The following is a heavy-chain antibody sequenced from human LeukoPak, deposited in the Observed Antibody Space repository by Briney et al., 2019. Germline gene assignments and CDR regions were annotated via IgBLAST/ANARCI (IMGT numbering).Heavy chain of an antibody. D-gene: IGHD3-3*01. CDR1: GGSISSSNYY. CDR2: IYYGGDT. V-gene: IGHV4-39*01. CDR3: ARLGSLRFLEWTWDP. J-gene: IGHJ5*02. Sequence: KPSETLSLTCTVSGGSISSSNYYWGWIRQPPGQGLEWIGSIYYGGDTYYNPSLKSRVTISVDTSKNQFSLKLSSVTAADTAVYYCARLGSLRFLEWTWDPWGQGTLVTVSS.